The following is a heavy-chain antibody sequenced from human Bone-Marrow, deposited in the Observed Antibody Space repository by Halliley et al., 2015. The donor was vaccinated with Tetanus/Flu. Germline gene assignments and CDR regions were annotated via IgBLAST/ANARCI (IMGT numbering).Heavy chain of an antibody. Sequence: QVQLVQSGAEVKKPGASVKVSCKTSGYTFNSYGISWVRQAPGQGLEWMGWISTYNDKTNYALRLQGRVTMTTDTSTSTAYMELRSLRSDDTAVYYCARFWSGYSVDYWGQGTLVTVSS. CDR1: GYTFNSYG. J-gene: IGHJ4*02. V-gene: IGHV1-18*01. D-gene: IGHD3-3*01. CDR2: ISTYNDKT. CDR3: ARFWSGYSVDY.